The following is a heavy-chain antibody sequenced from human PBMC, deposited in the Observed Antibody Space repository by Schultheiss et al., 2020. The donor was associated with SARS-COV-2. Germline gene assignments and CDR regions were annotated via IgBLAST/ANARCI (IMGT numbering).Heavy chain of an antibody. CDR2: IRSKAYGGTT. V-gene: IGHV3-71*01. CDR3: ARDRGSPGH. CDR1: GFTVSSNY. J-gene: IGHJ4*02. Sequence: GGSLRLSCAASGFTVSSNYMSWVRQAPGKGLEWVGFIRSKAYGGTTEYAASVKGRFTISRDDSKNTLYLQMNSLKTEDTAVYYCARDRGSPGHWGQGTLVTVSS. D-gene: IGHD2-2*01.